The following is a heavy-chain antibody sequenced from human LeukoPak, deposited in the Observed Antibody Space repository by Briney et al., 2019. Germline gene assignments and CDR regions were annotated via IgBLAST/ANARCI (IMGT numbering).Heavy chain of an antibody. J-gene: IGHJ4*02. V-gene: IGHV4-59*08. CDR1: GGSISSYY. CDR3: ARVDYGDYVVPSGYFDY. CDR2: VYYTGST. D-gene: IGHD4-17*01. Sequence: SETLSLTCTVSGGSISSYYWSWVRQPPGKGLEWIGFVYYTGSTNYSPSLKSRVTISVDTSKNQFSLKLRSVTAADTAVYYCARVDYGDYVVPSGYFDYWGQGTLVTVSS.